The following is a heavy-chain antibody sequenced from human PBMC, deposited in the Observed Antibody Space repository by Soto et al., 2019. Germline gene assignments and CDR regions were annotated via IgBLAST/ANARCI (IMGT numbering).Heavy chain of an antibody. CDR3: AREDTRMDAFDI. J-gene: IGHJ3*02. Sequence: ASVKVSCKASGYTFTSYGISWVRQAPGQGLEWMGWISAYNGNTNYTQKLQGRVTMTTDTSTSTAYMELRSLRSDDTAVYYCAREDTRMDAFDIWGQGTMVTVSS. CDR1: GYTFTSYG. V-gene: IGHV1-18*01. D-gene: IGHD5-18*01. CDR2: ISAYNGNT.